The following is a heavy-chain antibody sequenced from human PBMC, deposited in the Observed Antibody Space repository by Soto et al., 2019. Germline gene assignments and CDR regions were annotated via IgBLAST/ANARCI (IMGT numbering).Heavy chain of an antibody. CDR2: INPTSGGT. Sequence: ASVKVSCKAAGYTFTGYYMHWVRQAPGQGLEWMGWINPTSGGTNYAQKFQGRVTMTRDTSIITAYMELSRLRSDDTAVYYCARERGDYSSTGCLTLDHWGHGTLVTV. D-gene: IGHD2-2*01. CDR3: ARERGDYSSTGCLTLDH. CDR1: GYTFTGYY. V-gene: IGHV1-2*02. J-gene: IGHJ4*01.